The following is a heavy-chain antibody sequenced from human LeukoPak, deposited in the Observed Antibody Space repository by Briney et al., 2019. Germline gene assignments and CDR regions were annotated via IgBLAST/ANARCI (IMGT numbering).Heavy chain of an antibody. D-gene: IGHD5-24*01. J-gene: IGHJ4*03. V-gene: IGHV4-34*01. CDR3: ARGASISETGYFDF. CDR1: GGSFSRYY. CDR2: IDHRGDT. Sequence: PSETLSLTCAVYGGSFSRYYWSWIRQSPGKGLEWIAEIDHRGDTNYNPSVKSRVTISVDTSKNQFSLKVRSLSAADTAVYYCARGASISETGYFDFWGQGTLVTVSS.